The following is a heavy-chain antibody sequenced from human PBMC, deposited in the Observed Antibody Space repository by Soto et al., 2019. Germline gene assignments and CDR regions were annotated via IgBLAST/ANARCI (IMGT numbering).Heavy chain of an antibody. J-gene: IGHJ4*02. CDR1: GYTFTSYG. CDR2: ISAYNGNT. D-gene: IGHD3-22*01. Sequence: ASVKVSCKASGYTFTSYGISWVRQAPGQGLEWMGWISAYNGNTNYAQKLQGRVTMTTDTSTSTAYMELRSLRSDDTAVYYCARSSHDELYYCVSSGYLPLFDYWGQGTLVTVSS. CDR3: ARSSHDELYYCVSSGYLPLFDY. V-gene: IGHV1-18*01.